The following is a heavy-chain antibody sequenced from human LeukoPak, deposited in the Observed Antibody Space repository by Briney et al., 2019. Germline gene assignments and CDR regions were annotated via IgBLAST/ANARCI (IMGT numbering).Heavy chain of an antibody. CDR3: ARDGVRYGDYGFDY. CDR2: IYTSGST. J-gene: IGHJ4*02. CDR1: GGSISSYY. V-gene: IGHV4-4*07. D-gene: IGHD4-17*01. Sequence: SETLSLTCTVSGGSISSYYWTWIRQPAGKGLEWIGRIYTSGSTNYNPSLRSRVTMSVDTSKNQFSLKLSSVTAADTAVYYCARDGVRYGDYGFDYWGQGTLVAVSS.